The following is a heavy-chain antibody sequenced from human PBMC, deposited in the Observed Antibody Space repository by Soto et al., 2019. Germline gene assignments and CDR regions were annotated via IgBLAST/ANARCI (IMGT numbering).Heavy chain of an antibody. Sequence: TLSLTCNVSGGSINSDGNYWSWIRQHPGKGLEWIGYIFYSGRTYYNPSLKSRVTISIGTSKTQFSLKLSSVTAADTAVYYGAIVQTLLGLPSSIDYCGPGPLVTLS. D-gene: IGHD2-2*01. J-gene: IGHJ4*02. CDR2: IFYSGRT. CDR1: GGSINSDGNY. CDR3: AIVQTLLGLPSSIDY. V-gene: IGHV4-31*03.